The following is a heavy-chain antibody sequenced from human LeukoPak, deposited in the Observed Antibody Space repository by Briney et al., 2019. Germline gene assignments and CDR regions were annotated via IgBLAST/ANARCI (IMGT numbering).Heavy chain of an antibody. J-gene: IGHJ4*02. D-gene: IGHD5-18*01. CDR1: GYTFTGYY. CDR3: ARSPYVDTATDY. CDR2: INPNSGGT. Sequence: ASVKVSCKASGYTFTGYYMHWVRQAPGQGLEWMGWINPNSGGTNYAQKFQGRVTMTRDTSISTAYMELSRLRSDDTAVYYCARSPYVDTATDYWGQGTLVTVSS. V-gene: IGHV1-2*02.